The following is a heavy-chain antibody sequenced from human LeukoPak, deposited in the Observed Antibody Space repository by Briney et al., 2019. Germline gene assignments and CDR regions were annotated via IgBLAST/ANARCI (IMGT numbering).Heavy chain of an antibody. V-gene: IGHV4-59*01. J-gene: IGHJ4*02. CDR2: IYYSGST. D-gene: IGHD2-15*01. Sequence: SETLSLTCTVSGGSISSYYWSWIRQPPGKGLGWIGYIYYSGSTNYNPSLKSRVTISVDTSKNQFSLKLTSVTAADTAVYYCARGICIGGSCYSDPSDYWGQGTLVTVSS. CDR3: ARGICIGGSCYSDPSDY. CDR1: GGSISSYY.